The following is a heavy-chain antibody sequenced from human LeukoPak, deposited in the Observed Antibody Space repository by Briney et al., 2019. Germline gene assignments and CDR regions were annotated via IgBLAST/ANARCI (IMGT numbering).Heavy chain of an antibody. V-gene: IGHV3-43*01. CDR1: GFTFDDYT. D-gene: IGHD6-13*01. J-gene: IGHJ3*02. Sequence: GGSLRLSCAASGFTFDDYTMHWVRQAPGKGLEWVSLISWDGGSTYYADSVKGRFTISRDNSKNSLYLQMNSLRTEDTALYYCAKALAPRSSWYSSHDAFDIWGQGTMVTVSS. CDR2: ISWDGGST. CDR3: AKALAPRSSWYSSHDAFDI.